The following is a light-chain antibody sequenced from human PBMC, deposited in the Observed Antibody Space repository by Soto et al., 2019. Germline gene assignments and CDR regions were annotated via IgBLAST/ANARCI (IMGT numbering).Light chain of an antibody. V-gene: IGKV1-9*01. CDR2: AAS. J-gene: IGKJ4*01. CDR1: QGISSY. CDR3: QQLNSYPLT. Sequence: IQLTQSPSSLSASVGDRVTITCRASQGISSYLAWYQQKPGKAPKLLIYAASTLQSGVPSRFSGSGSGTDFTLTISSLQPEYFATYYCQQLNSYPLTVGGGTKVDIK.